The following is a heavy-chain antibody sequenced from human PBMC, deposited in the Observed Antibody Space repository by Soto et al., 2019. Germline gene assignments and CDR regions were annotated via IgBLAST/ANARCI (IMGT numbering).Heavy chain of an antibody. D-gene: IGHD3-16*01. V-gene: IGHV3-53*02. CDR3: ARGGFD. CDR1: GFSVTASN. CDR2: IFGAKVT. J-gene: IGHJ4*02. Sequence: EVQLVETGGDWIQPGGSLRLSCAASGFSVTASNMNWVRQAPGKGLEWVSVIFGAKVTYYADSVRGRLTISRDNSKNTVYLQMDRLRTEHTALYYCARGGFDWGQGTLVTVSS.